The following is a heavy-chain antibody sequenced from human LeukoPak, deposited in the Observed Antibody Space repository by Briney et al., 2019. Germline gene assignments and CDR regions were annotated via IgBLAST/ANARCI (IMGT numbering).Heavy chain of an antibody. Sequence: SETLSLTCAVYGESFSGYYWSWIRQPPGKGLEWIGEINHSGSTNYNPSLKSRVTISVDTSKNQFSLKLSSVTAADTAVYYCARAPYYGGNPFDYWGQGTLVTVSS. D-gene: IGHD4-23*01. CDR3: ARAPYYGGNPFDY. CDR2: INHSGST. CDR1: GESFSGYY. V-gene: IGHV4-34*01. J-gene: IGHJ4*02.